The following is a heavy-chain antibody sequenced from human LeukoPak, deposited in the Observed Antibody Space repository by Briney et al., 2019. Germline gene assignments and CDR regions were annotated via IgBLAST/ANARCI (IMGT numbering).Heavy chain of an antibody. CDR2: ISSSGSTI. J-gene: IGHJ4*02. Sequence: GSLRLSCAASGFTFSDYYMSWIRQAPGKGLEWVSYISSSGSTIYYADSVKGRFTISRDNAKNSLYLQMNSLRAEDTAVYYCARGIWSRTVSSYYLDYWGQGTLVTVSS. D-gene: IGHD3-3*01. CDR1: GFTFSDYY. CDR3: ARGIWSRTVSSYYLDY. V-gene: IGHV3-11*01.